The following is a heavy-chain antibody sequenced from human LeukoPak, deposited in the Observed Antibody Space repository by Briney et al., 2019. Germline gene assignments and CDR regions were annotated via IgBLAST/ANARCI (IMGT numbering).Heavy chain of an antibody. D-gene: IGHD6-19*01. J-gene: IGHJ4*02. Sequence: SETLSLTCTVSGGSISSGSYYWSWIRQPAEKGLEWIGRIYTSGSTNYNPSLRSRVTISVDTSKNQFSLNLKSVTAADTAVYFCARHAVYAGSGWAFDYWGQGTLVTVFS. CDR3: ARHAVYAGSGWAFDY. V-gene: IGHV4-61*02. CDR2: IYTSGST. CDR1: GGSISSGSYY.